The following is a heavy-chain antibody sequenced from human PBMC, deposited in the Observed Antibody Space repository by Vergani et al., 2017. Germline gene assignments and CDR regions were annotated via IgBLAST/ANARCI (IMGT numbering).Heavy chain of an antibody. J-gene: IGHJ4*02. CDR2: IRNKAYGGTT. Sequence: EVQLVESGGGLVPPGRSLRLSCAASGFSFGDYAMTWVRQARGKGLEWVAFIRNKAYGGTTEYAASVKGRFTISRDDSKRLAYLQLSGLKTEDTAVYFCSRGRGYSFGYSDYWGQGTLVTVSS. V-gene: IGHV3-49*04. D-gene: IGHD5-18*01. CDR1: GFSFGDYA. CDR3: SRGRGYSFGYSDY.